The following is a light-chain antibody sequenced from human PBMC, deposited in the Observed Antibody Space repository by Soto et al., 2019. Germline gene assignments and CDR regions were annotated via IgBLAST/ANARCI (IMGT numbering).Light chain of an antibody. CDR3: QQRSSWPLT. CDR2: DTS. J-gene: IGKJ4*01. CDR1: QSVTTY. Sequence: DIVLTQSPATLSLSPGEGATLSCRASQSVTTYLAWHQQRPGHAPRILIYDTSPRAPGPPARFSGSGSGRDFTLTISSLEPEDFAIYYCQQRSSWPLTFRGGTKVEI. V-gene: IGKV3-11*02.